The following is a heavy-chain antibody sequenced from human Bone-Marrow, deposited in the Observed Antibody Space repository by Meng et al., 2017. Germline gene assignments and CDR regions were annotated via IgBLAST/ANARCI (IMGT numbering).Heavy chain of an antibody. J-gene: IGHJ4*02. V-gene: IGHV3-9*01. CDR1: GFTFDDYA. D-gene: IGHD3-3*01. CDR3: AKAEGNYDFWSGPTYYFDY. CDR2: ISWNSGSI. Sequence: GGSLRLSCAASGFTFDDYAMHWVRLAPGKGLEWVSGISWNSGSIGYADSVKGRFTISRDNAKNSLYLQMNSLRAEDTALYYCAKAEGNYDFWSGPTYYFDYWGQGTLVTVSS.